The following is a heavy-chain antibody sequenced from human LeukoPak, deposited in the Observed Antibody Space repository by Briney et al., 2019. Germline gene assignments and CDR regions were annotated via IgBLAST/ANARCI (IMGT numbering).Heavy chain of an antibody. V-gene: IGHV1-18*01. CDR1: GYTFTSYG. CDR3: ARVYDILTGHRLNWFDP. D-gene: IGHD3-9*01. J-gene: IGHJ5*02. Sequence: ASVKVSCKASGYTFTSYGISWVQQAPGQGLEWMGWISAYNGNTNYAQKLQGRVTMTTDTSTSTAYMELSRLRSDDTAVYYCARVYDILTGHRLNWFDPWGQGTLVTVSS. CDR2: ISAYNGNT.